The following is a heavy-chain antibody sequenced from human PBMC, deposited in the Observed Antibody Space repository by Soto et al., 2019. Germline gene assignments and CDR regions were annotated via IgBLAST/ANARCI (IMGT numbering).Heavy chain of an antibody. CDR2: IYYSGST. J-gene: IGHJ6*02. D-gene: IGHD4-17*01. CDR3: ARATTVTYYYYGMDV. CDR1: GGSISSGDYY. Sequence: QVQLQESGPGLVKPSQTLSLTCTVSGGSISSGDYYWSWIRQPPGKGLEWIGYIYYSGSTYYNPSLKSRVTISVDTSKNQFSLKLSSVTAADTAVYYCARATTVTYYYYGMDVWGQGTTVTVSS. V-gene: IGHV4-30-4*01.